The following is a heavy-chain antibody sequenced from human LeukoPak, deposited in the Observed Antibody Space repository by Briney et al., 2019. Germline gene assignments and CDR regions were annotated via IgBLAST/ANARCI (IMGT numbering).Heavy chain of an antibody. CDR1: VGSISSGSYY. V-gene: IGHV4-61*02. Sequence: SQTLSLTCTVSVGSISSGSYYWSWIRQPAGKGLEWIGRIYTSGSTNYNPSLKSRVTISVDTSKNQFSLKLSSGTAADTAVYYCARALSYDILTGYQDAFDIWGQGTMVTVSS. J-gene: IGHJ3*02. D-gene: IGHD3-9*01. CDR2: IYTSGST. CDR3: ARALSYDILTGYQDAFDI.